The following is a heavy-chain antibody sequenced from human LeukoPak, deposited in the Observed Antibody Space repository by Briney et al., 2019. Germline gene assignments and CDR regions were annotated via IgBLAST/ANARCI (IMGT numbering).Heavy chain of an antibody. D-gene: IGHD1-1*01. Sequence: SETLSLTCAVSGGSISSNNWWGWVRQPPGKGLELIGEIYHSGSPNYNPSLKSRVTISVDKSRNHFSLNLSSVTAADTAVYYCARVNINNWHSCDYWGQGTLVTVSS. CDR2: IYHSGSP. V-gene: IGHV4-4*02. CDR1: GGSISSNNW. J-gene: IGHJ4*02. CDR3: ARVNINNWHSCDY.